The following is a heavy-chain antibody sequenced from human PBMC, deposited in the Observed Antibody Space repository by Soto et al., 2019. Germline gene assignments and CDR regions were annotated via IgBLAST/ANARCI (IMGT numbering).Heavy chain of an antibody. CDR1: GYTFTGYY. CDR3: AGEQSIAACSGRTDYYYMDV. J-gene: IGHJ6*03. D-gene: IGHD6-6*01. CDR2: INPNSGGT. V-gene: IGHV1-2*02. Sequence: QVQLVQSGAEVKKPGASVKVSCKASGYTFTGYYMHWVRQAPGQGLEWMGWINPNSGGTNYAQKFQGRATMIRATSISQAHTELSRLSSDDTAGYYCAGEQSIAACSGRTDYYYMDVWGKGTTVTVSS.